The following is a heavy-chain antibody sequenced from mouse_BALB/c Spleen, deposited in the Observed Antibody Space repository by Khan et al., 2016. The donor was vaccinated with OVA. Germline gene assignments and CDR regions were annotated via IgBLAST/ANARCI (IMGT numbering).Heavy chain of an antibody. CDR3: ARMKPYWYFDL. V-gene: IGHV9-3-1*01. CDR1: GYNFTNYG. J-gene: IGHJ1*01. CDR2: INTYTGEP. Sequence: QIQLVQSGPELKKPGETVKISCKASGYNFTNYGMNWVKQAPGKGLKWMGWINTYTGEPTYAANFKGRFALSLETSASTAYLQVNNLKYEDTAKXVYARMKPYWYFDLWGAGTTLTVSS.